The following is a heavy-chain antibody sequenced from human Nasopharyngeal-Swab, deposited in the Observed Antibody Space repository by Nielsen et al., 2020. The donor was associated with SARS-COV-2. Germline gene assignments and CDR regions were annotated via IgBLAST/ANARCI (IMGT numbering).Heavy chain of an antibody. CDR1: GGSFSGYY. Sequence: SETLSLTCAVYGGSFSGYYWSWIRQPPGKGLEWIGEINHSGSTNYNPSLKSRVTISVDTSKNQFSLKLSSVTAADTAVYYCARTDIVVVPAATTPRKDGMDVWGQGTTVTAP. CDR2: INHSGST. D-gene: IGHD2-2*01. V-gene: IGHV4-34*01. CDR3: ARTDIVVVPAATTPRKDGMDV. J-gene: IGHJ6*02.